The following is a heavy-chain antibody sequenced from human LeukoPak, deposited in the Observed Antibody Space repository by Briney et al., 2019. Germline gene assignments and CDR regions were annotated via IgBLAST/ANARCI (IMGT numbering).Heavy chain of an antibody. V-gene: IGHV3-23*01. Sequence: GGSLRLSCAASGFTFSNYAMNWVRQAPGKGLEWVSAIGGSGGSTYYADSVKGRFTISRDNSKNTLYLQMDSLRAEDTAVYYCAKSPRWGDLDYWGQGTLVTVSS. CDR2: IGGSGGST. J-gene: IGHJ4*02. CDR3: AKSPRWGDLDY. CDR1: GFTFSNYA. D-gene: IGHD5-24*01.